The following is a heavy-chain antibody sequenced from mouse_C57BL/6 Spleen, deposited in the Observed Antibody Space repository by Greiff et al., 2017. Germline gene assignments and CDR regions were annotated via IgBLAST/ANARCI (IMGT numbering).Heavy chain of an antibody. CDR1: GYTFTSYW. CDR3: ARKNYGSSYENCDV. CDR2: IYPGSGST. D-gene: IGHD1-1*01. Sequence: QVQLQQPGAELVKPGASVKMSCKASGYTFTSYWITWVKQRPGQGLEWIGDIYPGSGSTNYNEKFKSKATLTVDTSSSTAYMQLSSLTSEDSAVYYCARKNYGSSYENCDVGGTGTTVTVSS. V-gene: IGHV1-55*01. J-gene: IGHJ1*03.